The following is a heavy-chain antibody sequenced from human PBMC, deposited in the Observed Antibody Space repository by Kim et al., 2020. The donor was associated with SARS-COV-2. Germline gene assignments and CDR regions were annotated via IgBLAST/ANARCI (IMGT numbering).Heavy chain of an antibody. CDR1: GFTFSSYA. D-gene: IGHD3-22*01. V-gene: IGHV3-30-3*01. J-gene: IGHJ4*02. Sequence: GGSLRLSCAASGFTFSSYAMHWVRQAPGKGLEWVAVISYDGSNKYYADSVKGRFTISRDNSKNTLYLQMNSLRAEDTAVYYCAHYYYDSSGGRPTVDYWGQGTLVTVSS. CDR2: ISYDGSNK. CDR3: AHYYYDSSGGRPTVDY.